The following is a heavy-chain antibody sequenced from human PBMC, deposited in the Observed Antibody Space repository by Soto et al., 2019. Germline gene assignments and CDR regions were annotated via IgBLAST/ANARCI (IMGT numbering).Heavy chain of an antibody. D-gene: IGHD3-3*02. Sequence: PGGSLRLSCAASGFTFSAYEMNWVRQAPGKGLEWVSYISSSGNTIYYADSVKGRFTISRENAKNSLFLQMNSLRVEDTAFYYCARSPFLECNWAQGTLVTVSS. J-gene: IGHJ4*02. V-gene: IGHV3-48*03. CDR3: ARSPFLECN. CDR1: GFTFSAYE. CDR2: ISSSGNTI.